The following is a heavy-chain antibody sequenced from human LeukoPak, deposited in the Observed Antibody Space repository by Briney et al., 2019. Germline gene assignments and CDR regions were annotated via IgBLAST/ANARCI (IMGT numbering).Heavy chain of an antibody. Sequence: SETLSLTCAVYGGSFSGYYWSWIRQPPGKGLEWIGEINHSGSTNYNPSLKSRVTISVDTSKNQFSLKLSSVTAADTAVYYCAREYYSALGWFDPWGQGTLVTVSS. CDR2: INHSGST. D-gene: IGHD2/OR15-2a*01. CDR3: AREYYSALGWFDP. J-gene: IGHJ5*02. CDR1: GGSFSGYY. V-gene: IGHV4-34*01.